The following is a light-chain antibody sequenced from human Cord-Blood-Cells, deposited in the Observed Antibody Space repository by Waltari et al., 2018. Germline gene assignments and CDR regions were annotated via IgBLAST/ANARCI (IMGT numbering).Light chain of an antibody. CDR1: SSDVGSYNF. J-gene: IGLJ3*02. Sequence: QSALTQPASVSGSPGQSITIPCTGTSSDVGSYNFVSWYQQHPGKAPKPIIYEGMKPPSGVSNRFSGSKSGNTASLTISGLQAEDEADYYCCSYAGSSTWVFGGGTKLTVL. CDR2: EGM. CDR3: CSYAGSSTWV. V-gene: IGLV2-23*01.